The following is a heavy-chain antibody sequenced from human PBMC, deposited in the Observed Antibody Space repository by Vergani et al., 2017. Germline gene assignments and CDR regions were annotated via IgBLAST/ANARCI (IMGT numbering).Heavy chain of an antibody. Sequence: QVQLVESEGGVVQPGRSLTLSCVASGFTFSSHGMHWVRQAPGKGLEWVAVIWYDGSNKYYGDSVKGSFTISRDNSKNTLYLQMNSLRVEDTAVYYCARWSNKKGLDSWGQGTLVTVSS. J-gene: IGHJ5*01. D-gene: IGHD1-26*01. CDR2: IWYDGSNK. CDR1: GFTFSSHG. V-gene: IGHV3-33*01. CDR3: ARWSNKKGLDS.